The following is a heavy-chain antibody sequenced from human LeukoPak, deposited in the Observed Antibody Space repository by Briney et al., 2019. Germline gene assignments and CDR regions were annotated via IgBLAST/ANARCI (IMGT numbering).Heavy chain of an antibody. J-gene: IGHJ4*02. CDR3: AKDRAWNSWMDY. CDR2: ISGTGGRI. Sequence: GGSLRLSCAASGFIFSNYALSWVRQAPGKGLEWVAGISGTGGRIYHADSVKGRFTISRDNSKNTLYLQMNSLRAEDTAVYYCAKDRAWNSWMDYWGQGTLVTVSS. CDR1: GFIFSNYA. D-gene: IGHD1/OR15-1a*01. V-gene: IGHV3-23*01.